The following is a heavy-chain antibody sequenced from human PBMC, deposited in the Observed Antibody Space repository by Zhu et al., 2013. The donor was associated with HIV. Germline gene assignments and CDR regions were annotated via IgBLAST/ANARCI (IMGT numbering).Heavy chain of an antibody. V-gene: IGHV1-46*01. J-gene: IGHJ4*02. Sequence: QVQLVQSGAEVKKPGASVKVSCKASGYTFTSYDINWVRQATGQGLEWMGIINPSGGSTSYAQKFQGRVTMTRDTSTSTVYMELSSLRSEDTAVYYCARDPSFDYWGQGTLVTVSS. CDR2: INPSGGST. CDR1: GYTFTSYD. CDR3: ARDPSFDY.